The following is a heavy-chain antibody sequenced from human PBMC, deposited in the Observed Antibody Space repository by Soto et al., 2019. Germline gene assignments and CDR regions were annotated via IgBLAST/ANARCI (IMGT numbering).Heavy chain of an antibody. Sequence: SETLSLTCTVSGGSIANNNYFWGWVRQPPGKGLEWIGSAAYSGGTYKNPSLKSRVTVSVDTSKNQFSLKLTSVTAADTAVYYCAKVVVGATSHSDFDSWGQGTLVTVST. CDR3: AKVVVGATSHSDFDS. D-gene: IGHD2-15*01. V-gene: IGHV4-39*01. J-gene: IGHJ4*02. CDR2: AAYSGGT. CDR1: GGSIANNNYF.